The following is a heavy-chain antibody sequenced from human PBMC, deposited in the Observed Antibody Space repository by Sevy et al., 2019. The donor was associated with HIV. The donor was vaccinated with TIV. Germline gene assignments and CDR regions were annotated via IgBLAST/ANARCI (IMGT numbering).Heavy chain of an antibody. Sequence: GGSLRLSCDASGFTFDMYWMQLVRQAPGKGLEWVANIRQDGNEIYYAASVRGRFTISRDNAKGSLYLQMNNLRVEDTATYYCARRYFDLWGQGTLVTVSS. J-gene: IGHJ4*02. CDR3: ARRYFDL. CDR1: GFTFDMYW. CDR2: IRQDGNEI. V-gene: IGHV3-7*03.